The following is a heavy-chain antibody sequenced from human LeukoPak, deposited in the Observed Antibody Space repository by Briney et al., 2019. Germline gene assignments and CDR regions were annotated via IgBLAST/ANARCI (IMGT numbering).Heavy chain of an antibody. J-gene: IGHJ6*02. D-gene: IGHD4-17*01. CDR2: IRSKANSYAT. CDR1: GFTFSGSA. V-gene: IGHV3-73*01. Sequence: PVGSPRLSCAASGFTFSGSAMHRVRQASGKGLKWGGRIRSKANSYATAYAASVKGRFTISRDDSKNTASLQMNSLKAEDTAVYYCTRQTTVTTDYYYYGMDVWGQGTTVTASS. CDR3: TRQTTVTTDYYYYGMDV.